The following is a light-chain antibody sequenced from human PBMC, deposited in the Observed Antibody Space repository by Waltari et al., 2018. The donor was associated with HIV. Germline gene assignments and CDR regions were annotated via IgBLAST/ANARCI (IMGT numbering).Light chain of an antibody. J-gene: IGLJ2*01. CDR1: TSTIGTNS. CDR3: AAWDDSLSEPYVL. V-gene: IGLV1-44*01. Sequence: QSVLTQPPSASGTPGQRVTISCSGTTSTIGTNSVNWYQQLPGTAPKLLIFSDDKRPSGGPDRFSGANSGTSASLTISGLQSEDEGDYYCAAWDDSLSEPYVLFGGGTRLTVL. CDR2: SDD.